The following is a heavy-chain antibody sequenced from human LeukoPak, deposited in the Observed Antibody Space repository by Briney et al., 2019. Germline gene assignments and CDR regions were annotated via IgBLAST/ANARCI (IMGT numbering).Heavy chain of an antibody. CDR3: AREIGSSGWHWYFDL. J-gene: IGHJ2*01. CDR1: GGSISSYY. D-gene: IGHD6-19*01. CDR2: IYYSGST. V-gene: IGHV4-39*07. Sequence: PSETLSLTCTVSGGSISSYYWGWIRQPPGKGLEWIGSIYYSGSTYYNPSLKSRVTISVDTSKNQFSLKLSSVTAADTAVYYCAREIGSSGWHWYFDLWGRGTLVTVSS.